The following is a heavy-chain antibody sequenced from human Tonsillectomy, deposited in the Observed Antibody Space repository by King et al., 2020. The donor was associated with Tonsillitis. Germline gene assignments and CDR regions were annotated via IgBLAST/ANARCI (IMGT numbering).Heavy chain of an antibody. Sequence: VQLVESGGGLVQPGGSLRLSCAASGFTFSSYWMTWVRQAPGKGLEWVANIKQDGSEKYYVDSVKGRFTISRDNAKNSLYLQMNSLRAEATAVYYWARYPTYYYDSSGYYYSHFDYWGQGTLVTVSS. V-gene: IGHV3-7*04. CDR3: ARYPTYYYDSSGYYYSHFDY. J-gene: IGHJ4*02. CDR1: GFTFSSYW. CDR2: IKQDGSEK. D-gene: IGHD3-22*01.